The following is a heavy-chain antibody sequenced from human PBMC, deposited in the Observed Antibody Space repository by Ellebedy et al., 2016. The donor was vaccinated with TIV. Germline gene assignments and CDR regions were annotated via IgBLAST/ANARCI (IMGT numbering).Heavy chain of an antibody. CDR3: ARDRHLYSSSSDY. J-gene: IGHJ4*02. CDR2: ISYDGSNK. V-gene: IGHV3-30-3*01. CDR1: GFTFSSYA. Sequence: GGSLRLXXAASGFTFSSYAMHWVRQAPGKGLEWVAVISYDGSNKYYADSVKGRFTISRDNSKNTLYLQMNSLRAEDTAVYYCARDRHLYSSSSDYWGQGTLVTVSS. D-gene: IGHD6-6*01.